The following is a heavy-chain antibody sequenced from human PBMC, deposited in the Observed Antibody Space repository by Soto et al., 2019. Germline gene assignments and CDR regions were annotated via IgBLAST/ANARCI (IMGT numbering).Heavy chain of an antibody. Sequence: SETLSLTCTVSGGSISSSSYYWGWIRQPPGKGLEWIGSIYYSGSTYYNPSLKSRVTISVDTSKNQFSLKLSSVTAADTAVYYCARVDFWSGYNLDYWGQGTMVTVYS. CDR1: GGSISSSSYY. CDR3: ARVDFWSGYNLDY. J-gene: IGHJ4*02. CDR2: IYYSGST. V-gene: IGHV4-39*01. D-gene: IGHD3-3*01.